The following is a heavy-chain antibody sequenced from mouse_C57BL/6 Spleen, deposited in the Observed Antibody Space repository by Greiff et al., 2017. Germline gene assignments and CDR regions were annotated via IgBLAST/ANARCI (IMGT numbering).Heavy chain of an antibody. V-gene: IGHV14-3*01. Sequence: EVQLQQSVAELVRPGASVKLSCTASGFNFKNSYMHWVKQRPEQGLEWIGRIDPANGNTKYAPKFQGKATITADTSSNTAYRQLSSLTSEDTASYYGARDPYYYAMDYWGQGTSVTVSS. J-gene: IGHJ4*01. CDR3: ARDPYYYAMDY. CDR2: IDPANGNT. CDR1: GFNFKNSY.